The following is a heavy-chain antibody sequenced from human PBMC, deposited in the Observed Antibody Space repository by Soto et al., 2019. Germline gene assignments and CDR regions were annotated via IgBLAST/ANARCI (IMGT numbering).Heavy chain of an antibody. CDR3: TTYLKYYDFWSGYYPYEPEYYFDY. J-gene: IGHJ4*02. Sequence: EVQLVESGGGLVKPGGSLRLSCAASGFTFSNAWMSWVRQAPGKGLEWVGRIKSKTDAGTTDYAAPVKGSFTNSRDDSKNTLYLQMNSLKTEDTAVYYCTTYLKYYDFWSGYYPYEPEYYFDYWGQGTLVTVSS. CDR1: GFTFSNAW. D-gene: IGHD3-3*01. V-gene: IGHV3-15*01. CDR2: IKSKTDAGTT.